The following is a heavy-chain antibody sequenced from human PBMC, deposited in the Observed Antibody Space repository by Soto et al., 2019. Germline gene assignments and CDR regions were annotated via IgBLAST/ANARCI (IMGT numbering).Heavy chain of an antibody. V-gene: IGHV4-34*01. Sequence: SETLSLTCAVYGGSFSGYYWSWIRQPPGKGLEWIGEINHSGSTNYNPSLKSRVTISVDTSKNQFSLKLSSVTAAETAVYYCARARGGYCSSTSCSKLYYYYGMEVWGQGTTVTVS. CDR1: GGSFSGYY. D-gene: IGHD2-2*01. CDR3: ARARGGYCSSTSCSKLYYYYGMEV. J-gene: IGHJ6*02. CDR2: INHSGST.